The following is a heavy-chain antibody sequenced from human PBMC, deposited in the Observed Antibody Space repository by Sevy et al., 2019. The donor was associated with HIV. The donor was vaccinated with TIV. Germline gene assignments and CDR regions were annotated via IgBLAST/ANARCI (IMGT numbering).Heavy chain of an antibody. CDR1: GGTFSRHA. CDR3: AKGRDDIVAVPAVRLYYQHGTDV. J-gene: IGHJ6*01. D-gene: IGHD2-2*01. CDR2: IIPIFGRA. Sequence: ASVKVSCKASGGTFSRHAISWVRQAPGQGLEWMGGIIPIFGRANYGQQFLGRVTITADDSTSTVYMELSSLRPDDTAVYYCAKGRDDIVAVPAVRLYYQHGTDVWGQGTTVTVSS. V-gene: IGHV1-69*13.